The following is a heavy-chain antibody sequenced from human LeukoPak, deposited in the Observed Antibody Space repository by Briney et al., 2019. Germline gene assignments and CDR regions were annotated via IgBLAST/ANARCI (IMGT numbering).Heavy chain of an antibody. CDR1: GFTLSIYS. V-gene: IGHV3-23*01. J-gene: IGHJ4*02. CDR3: AKDRPTVYSSSWLHFLDS. D-gene: IGHD6-13*01. Sequence: GGSLRLSCAASGFTLSIYSMSWVRQAPGKGPEWVSAISESGDTTFYADSVKGRFTVSRDNSKNTLYLQMNSLRADDTAVYYCAKDRPTVYSSSWLHFLDSWGQGTLVTVSS. CDR2: ISESGDTT.